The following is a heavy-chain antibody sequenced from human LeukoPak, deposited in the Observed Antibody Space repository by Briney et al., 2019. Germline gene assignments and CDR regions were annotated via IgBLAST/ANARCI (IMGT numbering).Heavy chain of an antibody. CDR3: ARVGYDFWSGYGPEHYYMDV. CDR2: INPNSGGT. V-gene: IGHV1-2*02. D-gene: IGHD3-3*01. Sequence: GASVKVSCKASGYTFTGYYMHWVRQAPGQGLEWMGWINPNSGGTNYAQKFQGRVTMTRDTSISTAYMELSRLRSDDTAVYYCARVGYDFWSGYGPEHYYMDVWGKGTTVTVSS. J-gene: IGHJ6*03. CDR1: GYTFTGYY.